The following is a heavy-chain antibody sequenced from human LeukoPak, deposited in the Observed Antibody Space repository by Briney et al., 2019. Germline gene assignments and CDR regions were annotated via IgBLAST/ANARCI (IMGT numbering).Heavy chain of an antibody. Sequence: GGSLRPSCTASGFIFSKAWMSWVRQAPGKGLEWVGRIKAKSEGGTTDYAAPVKGRFAISRDDSSNTLYLEMNSLRAEDTAVYYCAKEPGEYSSSRYFDYWGQGTLVTVSS. D-gene: IGHD6-6*01. CDR2: IKAKSEGGTT. V-gene: IGHV3-15*01. CDR1: GFIFSKAW. CDR3: AKEPGEYSSSRYFDY. J-gene: IGHJ4*02.